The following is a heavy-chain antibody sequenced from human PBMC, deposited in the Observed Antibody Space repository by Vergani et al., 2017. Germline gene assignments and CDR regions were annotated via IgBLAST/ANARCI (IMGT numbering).Heavy chain of an antibody. CDR1: GGSISSYY. CDR3: ARFGPYSSSPWGWFDP. V-gene: IGHV4-59*01. Sequence: QVQLQESGPGLVKPSETLSLTCTVSGGSISSYYWSWIRQPPGKGLEWIGYIYYSGSTNYNPSLKSRVTISVDTSKKQFSLKLSSVTAADTAVYYCARFGPYSSSPWGWFDPWGQGTLVTVSS. D-gene: IGHD6-6*01. J-gene: IGHJ5*02. CDR2: IYYSGST.